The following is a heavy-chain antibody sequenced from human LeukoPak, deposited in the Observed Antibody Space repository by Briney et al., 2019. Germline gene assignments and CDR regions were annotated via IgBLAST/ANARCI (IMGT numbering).Heavy chain of an antibody. V-gene: IGHV1-2*02. CDR2: INPNSGGT. Sequence: GASVKVSCKASGYTFTGYYMHWVRQAPGQGLEWMGWINPNSGGTNYAQKFQGRVTMTRDTSISTAYMELSRLRSDDTAVYYCARVMGGLVIAAFDIWGQGTKVTVSS. CDR1: GYTFTGYY. J-gene: IGHJ3*02. D-gene: IGHD3-3*01. CDR3: ARVMGGLVIAAFDI.